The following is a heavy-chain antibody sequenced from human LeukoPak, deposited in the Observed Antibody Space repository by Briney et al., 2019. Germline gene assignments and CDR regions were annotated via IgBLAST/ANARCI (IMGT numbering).Heavy chain of an antibody. J-gene: IGHJ4*02. CDR1: GGSISSGGYS. V-gene: IGHV4-30-2*01. CDR3: AREATGSGGGGYPYYIDY. Sequence: PSQTLSLTCAVSGGSISSGGYSWSWIRQPPGKGLEWIGYIYHSGSTYYNPSLKSRVTMSVDTSNNQFSLKLNSVTAADTAVYYCAREATGSGGGGYPYYIDYWGQGILVTVSS. CDR2: IYHSGST. D-gene: IGHD3-16*01.